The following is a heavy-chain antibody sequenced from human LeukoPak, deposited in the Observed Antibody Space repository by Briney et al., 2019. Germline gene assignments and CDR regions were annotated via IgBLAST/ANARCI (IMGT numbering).Heavy chain of an antibody. D-gene: IGHD1-1*01. V-gene: IGHV3-7*01. J-gene: IGHJ4*02. Sequence: GGSLRLSCAASGLSISNFWMHWVRQAPGKGLEWVAIIDKDGNEIKYVDSVKGRFTLSRDNAKNSVYLQMNSLRTEDTALYYCVTDGDKWNDFEYWGQGTLVTISS. CDR1: GLSISNFW. CDR3: VTDGDKWNDFEY. CDR2: IDKDGNEI.